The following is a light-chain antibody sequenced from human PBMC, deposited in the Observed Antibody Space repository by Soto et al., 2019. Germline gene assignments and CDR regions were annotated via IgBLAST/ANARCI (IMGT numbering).Light chain of an antibody. J-gene: IGKJ1*01. CDR3: LQFYNFSWT. V-gene: IGKV1-6*01. Sequence: AIQMTQSPSSLSASVGDRVTISCRASQVIGNDLAWYQQKPGKAPRLLIFAASNLQSGVPSRFSGSGSGTDFTLTISRLQPEDFATYYCLQFYNFSWTFGQGTKLDIK. CDR2: AAS. CDR1: QVIGND.